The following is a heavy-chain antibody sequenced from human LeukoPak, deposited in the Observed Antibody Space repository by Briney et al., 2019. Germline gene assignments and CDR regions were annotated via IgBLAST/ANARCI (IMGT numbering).Heavy chain of an antibody. CDR2: ISAYNGNT. V-gene: IGHV1-18*01. D-gene: IGHD2-15*01. Sequence: ASVKVFCKASGYTFTSYGISWVRQAPGQGLEWMGWISAYNGNTNYAQKLQGRVTMTTDTSTSTAYMELRSLRSDDTAVYYCARDQSLGYCSGGSCDAFDIWGQGTMVTVSS. CDR1: GYTFTSYG. CDR3: ARDQSLGYCSGGSCDAFDI. J-gene: IGHJ3*02.